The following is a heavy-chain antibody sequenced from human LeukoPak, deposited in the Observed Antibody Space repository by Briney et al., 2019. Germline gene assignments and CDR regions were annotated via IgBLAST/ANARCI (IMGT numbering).Heavy chain of an antibody. J-gene: IGHJ4*02. D-gene: IGHD6-19*01. CDR3: AREALSGWYDY. CDR1: GFTFSSYA. V-gene: IGHV3-30-3*01. CDR2: ISYDGSNK. Sequence: PGRSLRLSCAASGFTFSSYAMHWVRQAPGKGLEWVAVISYDGSNKYYADSVKGRFTISRDNSKNTLFLQMNSLRADDTAVYYCAREALSGWYDYWGQGTLVTVSS.